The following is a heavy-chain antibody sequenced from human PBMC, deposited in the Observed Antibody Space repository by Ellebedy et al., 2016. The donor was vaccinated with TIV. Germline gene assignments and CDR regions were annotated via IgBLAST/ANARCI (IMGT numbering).Heavy chain of an antibody. D-gene: IGHD3-9*01. V-gene: IGHV3-7*01. J-gene: IGHJ4*02. CDR3: ARVSLFLTGYHMGAFDR. Sequence: PGGSLRLSCAASGFTFSRFWMTWVRQAPGKGLEWVANINEAGSEKYYADSVRGRFTISRDIAKKSVYLQMNSLSVEDTALYYCARVSLFLTGYHMGAFDRWGQGAPVTVSP. CDR2: INEAGSEK. CDR1: GFTFSRFW.